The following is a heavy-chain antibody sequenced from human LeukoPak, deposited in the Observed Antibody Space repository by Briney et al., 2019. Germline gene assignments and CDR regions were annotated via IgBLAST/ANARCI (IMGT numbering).Heavy chain of an antibody. D-gene: IGHD6-13*01. J-gene: IGHJ4*02. Sequence: SSETLSLTCTVPGGSISSYYWSWIRQTPGKALEWIGNIFYSGSTYYSPSLKSRVTISLDTSRNQFSLRLSSVTAADTAVYYCARVTGYVMEDYFGYWGQGTLVTVSS. V-gene: IGHV4-59*01. CDR3: ARVTGYVMEDYFGY. CDR2: IFYSGST. CDR1: GGSISSYY.